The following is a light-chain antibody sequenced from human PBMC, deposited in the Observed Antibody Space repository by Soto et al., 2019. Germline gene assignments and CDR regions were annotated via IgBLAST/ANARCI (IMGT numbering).Light chain of an antibody. CDR1: SSDVGGYNY. CDR2: EVN. Sequence: QSVLTQPPSASGSPGQSVAISCTGTSSDVGGYNYVSWYQQHPGKAPKLMIYEVNKRPSGVPDRFSGSKSGNTASLTVSGLQAEDEADYYCRSFGGSGVFGTGTKVTVL. V-gene: IGLV2-8*01. CDR3: RSFGGSGV. J-gene: IGLJ1*01.